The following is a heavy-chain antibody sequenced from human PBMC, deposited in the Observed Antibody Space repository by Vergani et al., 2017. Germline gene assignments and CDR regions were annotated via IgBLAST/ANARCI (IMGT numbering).Heavy chain of an antibody. CDR1: GFTFNQYG. J-gene: IGHJ5*02. D-gene: IGHD1-14*01. V-gene: IGHV3-33*01. Sequence: QVQLVESGGGVVQPGRSLILSCAASGFTFNQYGMHWVRQAPGKGLEWVAVTWYDGNNKQYADSVKGRFTISRDNSKSTMYLKMNSLRDEDTGVYYCARDLRLLYNRFDPWGQGTLVTVSS. CDR3: ARDLRLLYNRFDP. CDR2: TWYDGNNK.